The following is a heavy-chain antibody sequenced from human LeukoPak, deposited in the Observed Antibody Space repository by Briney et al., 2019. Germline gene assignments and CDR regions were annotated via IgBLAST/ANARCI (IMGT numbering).Heavy chain of an antibody. J-gene: IGHJ4*02. V-gene: IGHV3-30-3*01. CDR3: AREEGIDGSGYYYVLGH. CDR2: ISYDGSNK. D-gene: IGHD3-22*01. Sequence: GGSLRLSCAASGFTFSSYAMHWVRQAPGKGLEWVAVISYDGSNKYYADSVKGRFTISRDNSKNSLYLQMNSLRAEDTAVYYCAREEGIDGSGYYYVLGHWGQGTLVTVSS. CDR1: GFTFSSYA.